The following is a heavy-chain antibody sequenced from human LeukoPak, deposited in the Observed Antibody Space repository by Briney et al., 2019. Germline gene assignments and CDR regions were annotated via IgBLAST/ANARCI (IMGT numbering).Heavy chain of an antibody. CDR1: GGTFSSYA. V-gene: IGHV1-69*05. CDR2: IIPIFGTA. D-gene: IGHD6-13*01. CDR3: ARVGLEAAGTLDY. Sequence: SVKVSCKASGGTFSSYAISWVRQAPGQGLDWMGGIIPIFGTANYAQKFQGRVTITTDESTSTAYMELSSLRSEDTAVYYCARVGLEAAGTLDYWGQGTLVTVSS. J-gene: IGHJ4*02.